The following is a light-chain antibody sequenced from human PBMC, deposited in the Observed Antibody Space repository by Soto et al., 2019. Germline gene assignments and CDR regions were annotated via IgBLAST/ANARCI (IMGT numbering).Light chain of an antibody. CDR3: CSYAGDYSWV. V-gene: IGLV2-11*01. J-gene: IGLJ3*02. CDR2: DVN. Sequence: QSALTQPRSVSGSPGQSVTISCTGTNSDIGGYDYVSWYQQHPGKAPKLMIYDVNKRPSGVPDRFSGSKSGNTASLTISGLQAEHEADYYCCSYAGDYSWVFGGGNQLTVL. CDR1: NSDIGGYDY.